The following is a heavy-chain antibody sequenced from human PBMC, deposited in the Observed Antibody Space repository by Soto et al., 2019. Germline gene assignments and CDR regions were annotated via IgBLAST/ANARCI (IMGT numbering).Heavy chain of an antibody. J-gene: IGHJ5*02. D-gene: IGHD3-3*02. CDR1: GYRFTSYW. CDR3: ARDVHFWSGYEGFSSSTGVGYFDP. CDR2: IYPGDSDT. V-gene: IGHV5-51*01. Sequence: GESLKSSCKGSGYRFTSYWIGWVRQTPGRGLEWMGLIYPGDSDTRYSPSFQGQVTISADKAINTAYLQWSSLKASDTAVYYCARDVHFWSGYEGFSSSTGVGYFDPWGPGTVVTVCS.